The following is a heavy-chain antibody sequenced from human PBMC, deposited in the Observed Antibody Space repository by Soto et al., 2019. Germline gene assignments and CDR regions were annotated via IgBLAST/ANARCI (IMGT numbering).Heavy chain of an antibody. J-gene: IGHJ6*02. CDR2: ISSSSNYI. D-gene: IGHD3-16*01. V-gene: IGHV3-21*04. CDR1: GFIFTSYS. Sequence: PGGSLRLSCAASGFIFTSYSINWVRQAPGKGLEWVSSISSSSNYIYYADSMKGRFTISRDNAKNSLYLQMNSLRAEDTAVYYCARDYLGSSMDVWGQGTTVTVSS. CDR3: ARDYLGSSMDV.